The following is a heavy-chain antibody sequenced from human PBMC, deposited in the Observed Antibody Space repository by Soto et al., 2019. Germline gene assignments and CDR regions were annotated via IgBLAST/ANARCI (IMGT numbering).Heavy chain of an antibody. CDR1: GFTFSNYA. J-gene: IGHJ4*02. CDR3: AKDQGGYYDSSGYYAPGY. V-gene: IGHV3-30*18. Sequence: GGSLRLSCAASGFTFSNYAMHWVRQAPGKGLEWVALTSYDGNNEYYTDSVKGRFTISRDNSKNTLYLQMNSLRAEDTAVYYCAKDQGGYYDSSGYYAPGYWGQGTLVTVSS. CDR2: TSYDGNNE. D-gene: IGHD3-22*01.